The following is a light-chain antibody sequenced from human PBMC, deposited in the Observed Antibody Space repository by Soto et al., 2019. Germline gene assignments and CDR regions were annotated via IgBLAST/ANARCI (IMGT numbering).Light chain of an antibody. V-gene: IGKV1-5*03. CDR2: EAS. J-gene: IGKJ1*01. CDR3: QQYNRYSWT. CDR1: QNVNKW. Sequence: DIQMTQSPSTLSASVGDRVTITCRATQNVNKWLAWYQQKPGKAPNLLIYEASKLENGVPSRFGGSGSGTEFTLTISSLQPDDFATYYYQQYNRYSWTFGQGTKVDIK.